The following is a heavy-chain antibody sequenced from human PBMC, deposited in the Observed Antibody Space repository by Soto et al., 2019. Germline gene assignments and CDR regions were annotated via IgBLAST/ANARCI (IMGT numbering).Heavy chain of an antibody. CDR1: GFTVSSNY. V-gene: IGHV3-66*01. CDR2: IYSGGST. D-gene: IGHD6-13*01. Sequence: PGGSLRLSCAASGFTVSSNYMSWVRQAPGKGLEWVSVIYSGGSTYYADSVKGRFTISRDNSKNTLYLQMNSLRAEDTAVYYCAREPHLRLSSWYAKRGQFDPWGQGTLVTVSS. J-gene: IGHJ5*02. CDR3: AREPHLRLSSWYAKRGQFDP.